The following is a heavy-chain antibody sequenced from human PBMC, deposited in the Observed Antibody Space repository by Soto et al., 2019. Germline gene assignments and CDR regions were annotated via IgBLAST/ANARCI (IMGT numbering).Heavy chain of an antibody. V-gene: IGHV4-59*01. CDR2: IYYSGSA. CDR3: ARDRAYYYDDSGYFDGMDV. Sequence: SETLSLTCTVSGGSIGTYYWSWIRQPPGKGLEWIGYIYYSGSATYNPSLKSRVTISVDTSKNQFSLKLSSVTTADTAVYYCARDRAYYYDDSGYFDGMDVWGQGTTVT. D-gene: IGHD3-22*01. J-gene: IGHJ6*02. CDR1: GGSIGTYY.